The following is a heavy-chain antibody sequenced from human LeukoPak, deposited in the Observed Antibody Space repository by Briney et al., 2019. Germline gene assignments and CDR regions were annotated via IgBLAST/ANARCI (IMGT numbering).Heavy chain of an antibody. CDR1: GFTLGNYG. Sequence: GGSLRLSCAASGFTLGNYGMTWVRQAPGKGLVWVSRINSDGINTSYADSVKGRFTISRDNAKNTLNLQMNSLRAEDTAVYYCARDLGQYYDTSDNWFDPWGQGTLVTVSS. CDR3: ARDLGQYYDTSDNWFDP. D-gene: IGHD3-22*01. J-gene: IGHJ5*02. CDR2: INSDGINT. V-gene: IGHV3-74*01.